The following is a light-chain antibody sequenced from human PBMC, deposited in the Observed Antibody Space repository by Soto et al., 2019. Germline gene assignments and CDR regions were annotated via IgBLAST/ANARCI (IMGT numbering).Light chain of an antibody. CDR2: LGS. Sequence: DIVMTQSPLSLAVTPGEPASISCSSSQSLLHSNAYNYLDWYLQKPGQSLQLLIYLGSNRASGVPDRFSGSGSGTDFTLKISRVEAEDVGVYYCMQALQTPFTFGPGTKVDVK. J-gene: IGKJ3*01. V-gene: IGKV2-28*01. CDR3: MQALQTPFT. CDR1: QSLLHSNAYNY.